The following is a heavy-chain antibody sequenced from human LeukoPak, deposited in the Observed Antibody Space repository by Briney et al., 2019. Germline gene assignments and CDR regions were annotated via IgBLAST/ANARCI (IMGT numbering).Heavy chain of an antibody. CDR3: ARAPASYGSGSPLGY. CDR1: GYTFSSYA. Sequence: ASVKVSCKASGYTFSSYAISWVRQAPGQGLEWMGGIIPIFGTANYAQKFQGRVTITADKSTSTAYMELSSLRSEDTAVYYSARAPASYGSGSPLGYWGQGTLVTVSS. CDR2: IIPIFGTA. D-gene: IGHD3-10*01. J-gene: IGHJ4*02. V-gene: IGHV1-69*06.